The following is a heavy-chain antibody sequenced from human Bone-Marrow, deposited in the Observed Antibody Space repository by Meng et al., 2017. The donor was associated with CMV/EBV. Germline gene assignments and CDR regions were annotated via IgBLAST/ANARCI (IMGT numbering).Heavy chain of an antibody. V-gene: IGHV3-30*14. CDR2: IWYDGSNK. J-gene: IGHJ6*02. D-gene: IGHD1-26*01. Sequence: GESLKISCAASGFTFSSYAMHWVRQAPGKGLEWVAVIWYDGSNKYYADSVKGRFTISRDKSKNTLYLQMNSLRGEDTAVYFCARDQLVGATSNPYYYYYGMDVWGQGTTVTVSS. CDR1: GFTFSSYA. CDR3: ARDQLVGATSNPYYYYYGMDV.